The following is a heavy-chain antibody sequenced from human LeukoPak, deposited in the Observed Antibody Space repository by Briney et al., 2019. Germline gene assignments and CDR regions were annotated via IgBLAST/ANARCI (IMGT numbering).Heavy chain of an antibody. V-gene: IGHV3-48*01. J-gene: IGHJ4*02. CDR3: ARDPGDSPYSGSYYFDY. CDR1: GCTFSSYS. Sequence: GGSLRLSCAASGCTFSSYSMNWVRQAPGKGLEWVSYISSSSSTIYYADSVKGRFTISRDNAKNSLYLQMNSLRAEDTAVYYCARDPGDSPYSGSYYFDYWGQGTLVTVSS. CDR2: ISSSSSTI. D-gene: IGHD1-26*01.